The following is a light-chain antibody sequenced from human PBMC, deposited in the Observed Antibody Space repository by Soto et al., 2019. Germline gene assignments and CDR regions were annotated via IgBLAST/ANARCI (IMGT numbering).Light chain of an antibody. CDR3: QHYNNWPST. Sequence: EMVMTQSPATLSVSPGERVTLSCRARESVHRNLAWYQQKPGQGPSLLIYYASTRATGVPDRFTGSGSGTEFTLTISRLQSEDSGVYHCQHYNNWPSTFGSGPKVEIK. V-gene: IGKV3-15*01. CDR2: YAS. CDR1: ESVHRN. J-gene: IGKJ3*01.